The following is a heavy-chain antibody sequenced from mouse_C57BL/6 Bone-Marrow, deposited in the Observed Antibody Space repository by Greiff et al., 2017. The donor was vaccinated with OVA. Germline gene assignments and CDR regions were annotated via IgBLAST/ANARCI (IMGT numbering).Heavy chain of an antibody. Sequence: QVQLHQSGAELVKPGASVKMSCKASGYTFTTYPIEWMKQNHGKSLEWIGNFHPYNDDTKYNEKFKGKATLTVEKSSSTVYLELSRLTSDDSAVYYCARRGMGGGSSYWYFDVWGTGTTVTVSS. V-gene: IGHV1-47*01. CDR2: FHPYNDDT. D-gene: IGHD1-1*01. CDR3: ARRGMGGGSSYWYFDV. CDR1: GYTFTTYP. J-gene: IGHJ1*03.